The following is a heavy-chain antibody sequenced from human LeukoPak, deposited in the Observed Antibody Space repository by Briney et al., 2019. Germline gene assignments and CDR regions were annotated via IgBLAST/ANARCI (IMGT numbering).Heavy chain of an antibody. D-gene: IGHD5-24*01. J-gene: IGHJ4*02. Sequence: ASVKVSCKVSGYTLTGSSMHWVRQAPGRGLEWVSSISSSSSYIYYADSVKGRFTISRDNAKNSLYLQMNSLRAEDTAVYYCAKLPGATIQRPLDYWGQGTLVTVSS. CDR2: ISSSSSYI. CDR3: AKLPGATIQRPLDY. CDR1: GYTLTGSS. V-gene: IGHV3-21*01.